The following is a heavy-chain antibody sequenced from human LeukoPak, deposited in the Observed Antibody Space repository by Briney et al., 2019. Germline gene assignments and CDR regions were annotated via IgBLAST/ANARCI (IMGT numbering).Heavy chain of an antibody. CDR3: ARETIAVAGRYYYYYYYMDV. CDR1: GYSISSGYY. J-gene: IGHJ6*03. D-gene: IGHD6-19*01. V-gene: IGHV4-38-2*02. CDR2: INHSGST. Sequence: SETLSLTCAVSGYSISSGYYWGWIRQPPGKGLEWIGEINHSGSTNYNPSLKSRVTISVDTSKNQFSLKLSSVTAAGTAVYYCARETIAVAGRYYYYYYYMDVWGKGTTVTVSS.